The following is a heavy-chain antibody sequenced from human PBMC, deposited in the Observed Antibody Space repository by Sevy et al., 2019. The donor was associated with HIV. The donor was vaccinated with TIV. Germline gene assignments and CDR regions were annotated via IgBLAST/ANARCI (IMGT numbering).Heavy chain of an antibody. D-gene: IGHD3-9*01. Sequence: GGSLRLSCAASGFTFSTYAMSWVRQAPGKGLEWVSSVTAGGGSTYYTDSVKGRFTISRDNSKNTLYLQMNSLRAEDAALYYCAKGNTAYYYDYWVQGTPVTVSS. CDR2: VTAGGGST. J-gene: IGHJ4*02. CDR3: AKGNTAYYYDY. CDR1: GFTFSTYA. V-gene: IGHV3-23*01.